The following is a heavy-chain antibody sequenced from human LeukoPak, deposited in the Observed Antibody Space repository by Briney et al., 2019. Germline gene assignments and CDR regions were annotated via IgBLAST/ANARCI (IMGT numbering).Heavy chain of an antibody. V-gene: IGHV4-39*01. CDR2: IYYSRST. Sequence: SETLSLTCTVSGGFISSSSYYWGWIRQPPGKGLEWIGSIYYSRSTYYNPSLKSRVTIPVDTSKNQFSLKLSSVTAADTAVYYCARQERTMSEAFDIWGQGTMVTVSS. D-gene: IGHD5-24*01. CDR3: ARQERTMSEAFDI. J-gene: IGHJ3*02. CDR1: GGFISSSSYY.